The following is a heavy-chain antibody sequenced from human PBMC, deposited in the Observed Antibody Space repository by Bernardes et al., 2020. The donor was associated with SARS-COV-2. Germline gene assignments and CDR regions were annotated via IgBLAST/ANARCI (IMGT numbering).Heavy chain of an antibody. CDR3: ASVTWSNYDDFDV. Sequence: SETLSLTCTVSGASISSYYWTWIRQPPGKGLEWIGYIYSSGSTNYNPSLKSRVTISVDTSKNQFSLKVNSVTAADTAVYYCASVTWSNYDDFDVWGQGTMVTVSS. D-gene: IGHD1-26*01. J-gene: IGHJ3*01. CDR2: IYSSGST. CDR1: GASISSYY. V-gene: IGHV4-59*01.